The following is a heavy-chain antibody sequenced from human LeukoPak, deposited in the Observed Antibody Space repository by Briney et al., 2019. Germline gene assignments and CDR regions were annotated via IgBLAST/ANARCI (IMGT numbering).Heavy chain of an antibody. J-gene: IGHJ4*02. Sequence: SQTLSLTCTVSGGSISSGGYYWSWIRQPPGKGLEWIGYIYYSGSTNYNPSLKSRVTISVDTSKNQFSLKLSSVTAADTAVYYCASSVHTTSPFDFDYWGQGTLVTVSS. V-gene: IGHV4-61*08. CDR3: ASSVHTTSPFDFDY. CDR1: GGSISSGGYY. CDR2: IYYSGST. D-gene: IGHD4-17*01.